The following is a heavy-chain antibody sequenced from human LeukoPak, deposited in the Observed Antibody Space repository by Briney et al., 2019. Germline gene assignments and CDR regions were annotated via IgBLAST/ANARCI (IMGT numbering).Heavy chain of an antibody. Sequence: SETLSLTCTVSGGSISSGSYYWSWIRQPAGKGLEWIGRIYTSGSTNYNPSLKSRVTISVDTSKNQFSLKLSSVTAADTAVYYCARDLGGNPEHNWFDPWGQGTLVTVSS. CDR3: ARDLGGNPEHNWFDP. J-gene: IGHJ5*02. CDR1: GGSISSGSYY. CDR2: IYTSGST. V-gene: IGHV4-61*02. D-gene: IGHD4-23*01.